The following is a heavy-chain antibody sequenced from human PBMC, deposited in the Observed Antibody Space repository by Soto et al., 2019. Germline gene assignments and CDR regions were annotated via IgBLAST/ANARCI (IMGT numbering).Heavy chain of an antibody. Sequence: SLNVSCNASGVTSPSSAVPWVRQARGQRLEWIGWIVVGSGNTNYAQKFQERVTITRDMSTSTAYMELSSLRSEDTAVYYCADANFRGYSDTAYFGPGTRVNAS. CDR3: ADANFRGYSDTAY. J-gene: IGHJ4*02. D-gene: IGHD3-22*01. CDR1: GVTSPSSA. CDR2: IVVGSGNT. V-gene: IGHV1-58*01.